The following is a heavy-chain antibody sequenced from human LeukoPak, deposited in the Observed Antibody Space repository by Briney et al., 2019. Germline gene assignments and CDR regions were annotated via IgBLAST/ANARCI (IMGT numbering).Heavy chain of an antibody. CDR1: GGSINNYY. J-gene: IGHJ6*03. Sequence: SETLSLTCTVSGGSINNYYWSWIRQPAGKGLEWIGRIYSSGSTNYNPSLKSRVTLSVDTSKNQFSLNLSSVTAADTAVYYCARDSHGGGFGDLFYYYYYMDIWGKGTTVTVSS. CDR2: IYSSGST. CDR3: ARDSHGGGFGDLFYYYYYMDI. D-gene: IGHD3-10*01. V-gene: IGHV4-4*07.